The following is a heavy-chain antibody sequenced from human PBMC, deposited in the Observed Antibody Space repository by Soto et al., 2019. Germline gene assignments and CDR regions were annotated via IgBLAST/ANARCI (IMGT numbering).Heavy chain of an antibody. J-gene: IGHJ4*02. CDR3: ARQGGDYGDYVTQR. D-gene: IGHD4-17*01. CDR2: IYYSGST. CDR1: GGSIRSSSYY. V-gene: IGHV4-39*01. Sequence: QLQLQESGPGLVKPSETLSLTCTVYGGSIRSSSYYWGWIRQPPGKGLEWIGSIYYSGSTYYNLSRKSRVGIAVDTSKNQFPLRLSSVTAADTAVYYCARQGGDYGDYVTQRWGQGTLATVSS.